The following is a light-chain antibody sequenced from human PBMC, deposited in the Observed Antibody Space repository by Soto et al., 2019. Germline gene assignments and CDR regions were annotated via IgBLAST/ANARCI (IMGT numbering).Light chain of an antibody. CDR2: DAS. CDR1: QSVSNY. CDR3: QQRTCWPPRYT. Sequence: EIVLTQSPATLSLSPGERATLSCRARQSVSNYLAWYQHKPGQAPRLLIYDASNRASGIPARFSGSGSSTDFTLTISSLEPEDFAVYDCQQRTCWPPRYTCGQGLKLEIK. V-gene: IGKV3-11*01. J-gene: IGKJ2*01.